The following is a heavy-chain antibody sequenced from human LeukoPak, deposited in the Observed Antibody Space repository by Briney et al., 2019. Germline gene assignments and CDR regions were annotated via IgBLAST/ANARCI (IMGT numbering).Heavy chain of an antibody. CDR3: ARVLDLGSSSWYYYFDY. CDR1: GGSISSGTYY. J-gene: IGHJ4*02. CDR2: IYYSGST. V-gene: IGHV4-61*01. Sequence: SETLSLTCTVSGGSISSGTYYWSWIRQPPGKGLEWIGYIYYSGSTNYNPSLKSRVTISVDTSKNQFSLKLSSETAADTAVYYCARVLDLGSSSWYYYFDYWGQGTLVTVSS. D-gene: IGHD6-13*01.